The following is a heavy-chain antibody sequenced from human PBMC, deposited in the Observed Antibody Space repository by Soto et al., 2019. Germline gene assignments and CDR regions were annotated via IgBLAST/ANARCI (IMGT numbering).Heavy chain of an antibody. D-gene: IGHD2-2*01. Sequence: ASVNVSCKASGYTFAHYGISWVRQAPGQGLEWMGWISGNNGATNYAPKMQGRVTMTIDTSTDTAYMDLRSLTSDDTAVYFCARDLKYFRGLGNWFDSWGQGTLVTVSS. J-gene: IGHJ5*01. CDR2: ISGNNGAT. CDR3: ARDLKYFRGLGNWFDS. V-gene: IGHV1-18*04. CDR1: GYTFAHYG.